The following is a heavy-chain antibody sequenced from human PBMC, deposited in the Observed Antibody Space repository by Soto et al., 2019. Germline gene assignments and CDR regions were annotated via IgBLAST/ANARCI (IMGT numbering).Heavy chain of an antibody. CDR2: INAGNGYT. Sequence: QVQLVQSGAEVKKPGASVKVSCKASGYTFTSYAMHWVRQAPGQRLEWMGWINAGNGYTKYSQKFQGRVTITRDTSASTAYMELSSLRSEDTAVYYCARDLSGSAAGGTRHYMDVWAKGPTVTVSS. CDR3: ARDLSGSAAGGTRHYMDV. V-gene: IGHV1-3*01. J-gene: IGHJ6*03. CDR1: GYTFTSYA. D-gene: IGHD6-13*01.